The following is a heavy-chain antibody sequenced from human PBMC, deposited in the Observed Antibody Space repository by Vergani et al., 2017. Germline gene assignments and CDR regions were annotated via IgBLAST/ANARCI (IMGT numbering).Heavy chain of an antibody. V-gene: IGHV3-23*01. CDR2: ISGSGGST. D-gene: IGHD3-3*01. J-gene: IGHJ2*01. CDR3: AKDRVVFGVVKGDWYFDL. Sequence: EVQLLESGGGLVQPGGSLRLSCAASGFTFSSYAMSWVRQAPGEGLEWVSAISGSGGSTYYADSGKGRFTIARDNSKNTLYLQRNSLRAEDTAVYYCAKDRVVFGVVKGDWYFDLWGRGTLVTVSS. CDR1: GFTFSSYA.